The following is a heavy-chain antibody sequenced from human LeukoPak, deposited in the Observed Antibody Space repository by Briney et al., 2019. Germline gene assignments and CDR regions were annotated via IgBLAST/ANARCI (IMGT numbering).Heavy chain of an antibody. D-gene: IGHD4-17*01. CDR2: ISGSGGST. Sequence: GGSLRLSCAASGFTFSSYAMSWVRQAPGKGLEWVSAISGSGGSTYYADSVKGRFTISRDNAKNSLYLQMNSLRVEDAALYYCASTYGRGSLNYWGQGTLVTVSS. V-gene: IGHV3-23*01. CDR3: ASTYGRGSLNY. J-gene: IGHJ4*02. CDR1: GFTFSSYA.